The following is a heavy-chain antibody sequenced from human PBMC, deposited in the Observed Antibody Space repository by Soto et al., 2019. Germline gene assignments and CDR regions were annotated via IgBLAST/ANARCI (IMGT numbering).Heavy chain of an antibody. CDR3: ARERVVRASNWFDP. J-gene: IGHJ5*02. CDR2: INPSGGST. D-gene: IGHD4-17*01. Sequence: APGQGLEWMGIINPSGGSTSYAQKFQGRVTMTRDTSTSTVYMELSSLRSEDTAVYYCARERVVRASNWFDPWGQGTLVTVSS. V-gene: IGHV1-46*01.